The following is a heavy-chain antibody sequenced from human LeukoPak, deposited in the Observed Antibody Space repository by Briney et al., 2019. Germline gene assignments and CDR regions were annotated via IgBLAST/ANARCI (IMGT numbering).Heavy chain of an antibody. J-gene: IGHJ4*02. V-gene: IGHV3-48*01. CDR2: ISSSSSTI. Sequence: GGSLRLSCAASGFTFSSYSMNWVRQAPGKGLEWVSYISSSSSTIYYADSVKGRFTISRDNAKNSLYLQMNSLRAEDTAVCYCARDRYDYVWGSYRYRDYYFDYWGQGTLVTVSS. CDR3: ARDRYDYVWGSYRYRDYYFDY. CDR1: GFTFSSYS. D-gene: IGHD3-16*02.